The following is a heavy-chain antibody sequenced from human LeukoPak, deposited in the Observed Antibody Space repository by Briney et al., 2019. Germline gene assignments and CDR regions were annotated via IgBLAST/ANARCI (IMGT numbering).Heavy chain of an antibody. CDR3: ASSRLVTNSLDY. CDR2: ISSSGSTI. J-gene: IGHJ4*02. V-gene: IGHV3-11*01. D-gene: IGHD3-9*01. Sequence: GGSLRLPCAASGFTFSDYYMSWIRQAPGKGLEWVSYISSSGSTIYYADSVKGRFTISRDNAKNSLYLQMNSLRAEDTAVYYCASSRLVTNSLDYWGQGTMVTVSS. CDR1: GFTFSDYY.